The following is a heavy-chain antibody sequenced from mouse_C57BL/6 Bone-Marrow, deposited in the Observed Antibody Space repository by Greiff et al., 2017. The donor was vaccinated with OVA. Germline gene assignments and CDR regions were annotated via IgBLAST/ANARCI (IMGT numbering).Heavy chain of an antibody. D-gene: IGHD3-2*01. V-gene: IGHV1-15*01. Sequence: QVQLQQSGPELVRPGASVTMSCKASGYTFTDYEMHWVKQTPVHGLEWIGAIVPETGSTAYNQMFKGTAILTADKSSSTAYMVRRSLTSEDSAVYYCTRTGDSDYAMDYWGQGTSVTVSS. CDR1: GYTFTDYE. CDR3: TRTGDSDYAMDY. CDR2: IVPETGST. J-gene: IGHJ4*01.